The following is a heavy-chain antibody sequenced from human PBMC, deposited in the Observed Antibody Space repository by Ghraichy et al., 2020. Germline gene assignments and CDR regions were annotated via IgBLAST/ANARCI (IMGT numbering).Heavy chain of an antibody. J-gene: IGHJ4*02. D-gene: IGHD3-3*01. CDR2: IYSGGST. Sequence: GGSLRLSCAASGFTVSSNYMSWVRQAPGKGLEWVSVIYSGGSTYYADSVKGRFTISRDNSKNTLYLQMNSLRAEDTAVYYCATYDFWSGYGFDYWGQGTLVTVSS. CDR3: ATYDFWSGYGFDY. V-gene: IGHV3-53*01. CDR1: GFTVSSNY.